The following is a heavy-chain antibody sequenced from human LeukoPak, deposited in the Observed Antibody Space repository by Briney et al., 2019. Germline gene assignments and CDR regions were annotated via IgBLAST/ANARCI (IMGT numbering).Heavy chain of an antibody. J-gene: IGHJ4*02. D-gene: IGHD6-13*01. CDR1: GFTFSSYA. Sequence: GGSLRLSCAASGFTFSSYAMSWVRQAPGKGLEWVSAITGSGGCTYYADSVKGRFTISRDNSKNTLYLQMNSLRAEDTAVYYCAKRPISSSWYDYWGQGTLVTVSS. CDR2: ITGSGGCT. CDR3: AKRPISSSWYDY. V-gene: IGHV3-23*01.